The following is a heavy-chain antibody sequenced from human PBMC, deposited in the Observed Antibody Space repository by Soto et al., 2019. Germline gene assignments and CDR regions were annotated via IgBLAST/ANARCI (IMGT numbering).Heavy chain of an antibody. Sequence: QVQLVESGGGVVQPGRSLRLSCAASGFTFSSYGMHWVRQAPGKGLEWVAVISYDGSNKYYADSVKGRFTISRDNSKNTLYLQMNSLRAEDTAVYYCAKDDIVVVVAATPVDVWGQGTTVTVSS. CDR3: AKDDIVVVVAATPVDV. CDR2: ISYDGSNK. V-gene: IGHV3-30*18. J-gene: IGHJ6*02. CDR1: GFTFSSYG. D-gene: IGHD2-15*01.